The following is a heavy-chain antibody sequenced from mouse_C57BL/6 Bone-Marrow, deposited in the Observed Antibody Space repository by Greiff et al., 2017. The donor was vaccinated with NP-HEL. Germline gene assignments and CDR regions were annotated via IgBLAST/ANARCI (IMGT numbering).Heavy chain of an antibody. D-gene: IGHD1-1*01. J-gene: IGHJ2*01. CDR3: ARRPIVATPYFDY. V-gene: IGHV1-20*01. Sequence: VQLQQSGPELVKPGDSVKISCKASGYSFTGYFMNWVMQSHGKSLEWIGRINPYNGDTFYNQKFKGKATLTVDKSSSTAHMELRSLTSEDSAVYYCARRPIVATPYFDYWGQGTTLTVSS. CDR1: GYSFTGYF. CDR2: INPYNGDT.